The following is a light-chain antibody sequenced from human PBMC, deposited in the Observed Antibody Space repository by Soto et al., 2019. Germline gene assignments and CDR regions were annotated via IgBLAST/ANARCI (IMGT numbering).Light chain of an antibody. V-gene: IGKV3-20*01. Sequence: EIVLTQSPGTLSLSPGERATLSCRASQSVSSSYLAWYQQKPGQAPRLLIYDASSRATGIPDRFSGSGSGTDFTLTISRLEPEDFAVYFCRQYGSSPYTFGQGTKLEIK. J-gene: IGKJ2*01. CDR2: DAS. CDR1: QSVSSSY. CDR3: RQYGSSPYT.